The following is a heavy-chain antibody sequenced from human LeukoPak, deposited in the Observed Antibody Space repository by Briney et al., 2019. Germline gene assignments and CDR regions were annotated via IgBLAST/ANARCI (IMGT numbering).Heavy chain of an antibody. D-gene: IGHD6-6*01. Sequence: ASVKVSCKSSGYTFTSYNINWVRQAPGQGREWMGWMNSNSGNTGYAQQFQGRVTITRNTSISTAYMELSSLRAEDTAVYYCATGEYSSSSWGQGTLVTVSS. J-gene: IGHJ4*02. CDR1: GYTFTSYN. V-gene: IGHV1-8*03. CDR2: MNSNSGNT. CDR3: ATGEYSSSS.